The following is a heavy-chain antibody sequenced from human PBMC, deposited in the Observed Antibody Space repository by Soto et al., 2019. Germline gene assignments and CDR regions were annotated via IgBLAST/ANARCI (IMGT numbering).Heavy chain of an antibody. J-gene: IGHJ4*02. CDR1: GFTFNSYA. Sequence: EVQLLESGGGLVQPGGSLRLSCAASGFTFNSYAMSWVRQAPEKGLEWVSGISGSGDSTYYADSVKGRFTISRDNSKNTLYGQVNSLKAEDTAIYYCAKQYCGGGTCYRIFDYWGQGTLVTVAS. D-gene: IGHD2-15*01. CDR3: AKQYCGGGTCYRIFDY. CDR2: ISGSGDST. V-gene: IGHV3-23*01.